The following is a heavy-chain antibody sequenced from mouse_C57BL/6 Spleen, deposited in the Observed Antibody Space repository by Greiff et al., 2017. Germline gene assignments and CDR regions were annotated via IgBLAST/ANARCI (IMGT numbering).Heavy chain of an antibody. Sequence: QVQLQQSGPELVKPGASVKISCKASGYAFSSSWMNWVKQRPGKGLEWIGRIYPGDGDTNYNGKFKGKATLTEDKSSSTAYMQLSSLTSEDSAVYFCAREGGYDYSYAMDYWGQGTSVTVSS. V-gene: IGHV1-82*01. J-gene: IGHJ4*01. CDR2: IYPGDGDT. CDR3: AREGGYDYSYAMDY. CDR1: GYAFSSSW. D-gene: IGHD2-4*01.